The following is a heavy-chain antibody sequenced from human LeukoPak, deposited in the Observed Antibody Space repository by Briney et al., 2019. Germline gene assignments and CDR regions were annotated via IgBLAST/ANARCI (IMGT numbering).Heavy chain of an antibody. V-gene: IGHV3-66*01. D-gene: IGHD6-19*01. CDR1: GFTVSSND. Sequence: GSLRLSCAASGFTVSSNDMTWVRQAPGRGLEWVSLIYSGGSTLYADSVKGRFSISRDNSRNTLYLQMSSLRAGDTAVYYCARDGGSGWYDYWGQGTLVTAPS. J-gene: IGHJ4*02. CDR3: ARDGGSGWYDY. CDR2: IYSGGST.